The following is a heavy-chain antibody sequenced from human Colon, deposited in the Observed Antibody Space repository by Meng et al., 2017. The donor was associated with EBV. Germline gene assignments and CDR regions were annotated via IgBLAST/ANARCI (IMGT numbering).Heavy chain of an antibody. J-gene: IGHJ4*02. CDR3: ARVRVIPVAVGFDY. D-gene: IGHD2-15*01. Sequence: GTLQEAGQGLVEPSGTLSLTSPVSGGPISTSDWWSWVRQPPGKGLEWIGEIYRGGGTNYNPSFKSRVTISVDTSNNHFSLKLSYVTAADTAVYYCARVRVIPVAVGFDYWGQGTLVTVSS. CDR1: GGPISTSDW. CDR2: IYRGGGT. V-gene: IGHV4-4*02.